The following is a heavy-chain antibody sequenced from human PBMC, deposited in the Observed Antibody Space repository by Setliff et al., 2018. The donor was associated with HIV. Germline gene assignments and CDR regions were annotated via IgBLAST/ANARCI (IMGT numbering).Heavy chain of an antibody. CDR1: GGSISGSKW. Sequence: PSETLSLTCAVSGGSISGSKWWHWVRQPPGKGLEWIGEIFHTGSTNYNPSLKSRVTISVDKSNNQFSPKLNSVTAADTAVYYCARIGWKQGAVGSFCDYWGQGALVTVSS. D-gene: IGHD3-10*01. J-gene: IGHJ4*02. V-gene: IGHV4-4*02. CDR3: ARIGWKQGAVGSFCDY. CDR2: IFHTGST.